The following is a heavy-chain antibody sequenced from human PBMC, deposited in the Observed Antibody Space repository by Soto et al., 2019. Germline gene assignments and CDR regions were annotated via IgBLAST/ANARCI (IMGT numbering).Heavy chain of an antibody. D-gene: IGHD3-16*01. CDR1: GYTFTRYG. Sequence: QVQLVQSGAEVKNPGASVKVSCKASGYTFTRYGSGWARQAPGHGLEWMGWINTYNGNTNYAQNVQGRVTLTTDTSTSTAYMELRSLRSNDTAIYYCAMVDVYVTPSPQDVWGQGTTVIVS. V-gene: IGHV1-18*01. CDR3: AMVDVYVTPSPQDV. CDR2: INTYNGNT. J-gene: IGHJ6*02.